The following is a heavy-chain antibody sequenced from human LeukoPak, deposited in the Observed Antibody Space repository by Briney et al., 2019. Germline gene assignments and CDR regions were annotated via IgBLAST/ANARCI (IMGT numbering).Heavy chain of an antibody. V-gene: IGHV5-51*01. CDR1: GYSFTTYW. J-gene: IGHJ5*02. Sequence: GESLKISCQGSGYSFTTYWIGWVRQMPGKGLEWMGNIYPGDSDTRYSPSFKGQVTISADKSISTAYLQLSSLKASDTAMYYCARREEAAGTWWFYPCGQGTLVTVSS. D-gene: IGHD6-13*01. CDR3: ARREEAAGTWWFYP. CDR2: IYPGDSDT.